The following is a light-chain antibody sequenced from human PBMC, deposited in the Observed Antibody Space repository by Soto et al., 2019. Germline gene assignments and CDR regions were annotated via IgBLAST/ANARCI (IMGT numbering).Light chain of an antibody. Sequence: DIQMTQSPSSLSASVGDRVTITCRASQSISSYLNWYQQKPGKAPKLLIYAASSLQSGVPSRFSSSGSGTEFTLTISSLQPDDFATYYCQPYNSYSEAFGQGTKVDIK. CDR3: QPYNSYSEA. CDR2: AAS. V-gene: IGKV1-39*01. CDR1: QSISSY. J-gene: IGKJ1*01.